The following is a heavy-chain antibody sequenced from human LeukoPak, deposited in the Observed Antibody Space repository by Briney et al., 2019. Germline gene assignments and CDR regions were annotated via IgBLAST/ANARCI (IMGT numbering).Heavy chain of an antibody. D-gene: IGHD5-18*01. CDR1: GFTFSRYV. CDR2: ISYDGSNK. CDR3: AGVDAAMPDAFDI. V-gene: IGHV3-30*04. J-gene: IGHJ3*02. Sequence: GRSLRLSCAASGFTFSRYVLHWVRQAPGKGLEWVAVISYDGSNKYSADSVKGRFTISRDNSKNTLYLQMNSLRADDTAVYYCAGVDAAMPDAFDIWGQGTTVTVSS.